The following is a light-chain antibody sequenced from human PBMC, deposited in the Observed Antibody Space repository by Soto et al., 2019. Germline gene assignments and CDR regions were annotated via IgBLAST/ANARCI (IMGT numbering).Light chain of an antibody. CDR3: QQCSNWPPLT. CDR2: YAS. CDR1: QSIRSN. J-gene: IGKJ4*01. V-gene: IGKV3-11*01. Sequence: EIVLTQSPATLSLSPGERATLSCRASQSIRSNLAWYQQTRGQAPRLLIFYASNRATGIPARFSGSGSGTDFTLTISSLEPEDFAVYYCQQCSNWPPLTFGGGTKVEIK.